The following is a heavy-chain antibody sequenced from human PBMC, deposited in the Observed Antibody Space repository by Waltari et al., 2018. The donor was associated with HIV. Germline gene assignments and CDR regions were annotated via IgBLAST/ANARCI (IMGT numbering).Heavy chain of an antibody. Sequence: VQLVESGGGLVQPGGSLTLSCTASKFIFSNYWMTWVRQAPGKGLEGVAEISSDGNEDFYSDSLKGRFVISRDNVKNSLFLQLSHVRVDDTAVYYCARGAVYSSGPYDAFDVWGQGTLVTVSS. V-gene: IGHV3-7*04. CDR1: KFIFSNYW. CDR3: ARGAVYSSGPYDAFDV. CDR2: ISSDGNED. D-gene: IGHD6-19*01. J-gene: IGHJ3*01.